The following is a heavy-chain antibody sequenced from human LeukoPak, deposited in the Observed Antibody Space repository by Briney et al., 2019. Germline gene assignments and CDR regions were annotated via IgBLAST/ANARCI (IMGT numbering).Heavy chain of an antibody. CDR2: INHSGST. J-gene: IGHJ4*02. D-gene: IGHD4-17*01. Sequence: PSETLSFTCAVYGGSFSGYYWSWIRQPPGKGLEWIGEINHSGSTNYNPSLKSRVTISVDTSKNQFSLKLSSVTAADTAVYYCARGRTVFDYWGQGTLVTVSS. CDR3: ARGRTVFDY. CDR1: GGSFSGYY. V-gene: IGHV4-34*01.